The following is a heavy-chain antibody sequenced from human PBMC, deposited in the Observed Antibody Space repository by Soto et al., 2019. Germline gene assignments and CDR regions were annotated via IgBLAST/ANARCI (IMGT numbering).Heavy chain of an antibody. CDR3: ATDLINYYDSSGPGGY. D-gene: IGHD3-22*01. CDR2: FDPEDGET. J-gene: IGHJ4*02. CDR1: GYTLTELS. V-gene: IGHV1-24*01. Sequence: GASVKVSCKVSGYTLTELSMHWVRQAPGKGLEWMGGFDPEDGETIYAQKFQGRVTMTEDTSTDTAYMELSSLRSEDTAVYYCATDLINYYDSSGPGGYWGQGTLVTVSS.